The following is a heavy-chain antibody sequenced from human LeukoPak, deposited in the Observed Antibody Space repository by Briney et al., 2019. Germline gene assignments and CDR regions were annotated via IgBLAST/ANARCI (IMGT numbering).Heavy chain of an antibody. J-gene: IGHJ4*02. CDR1: GYSFTTYW. D-gene: IGHD6-19*01. Sequence: GESLKISCKGSGYSFTTYWITWVRQMPGKGLEWMGRIDPSDSYTNYSPSFQGHVIISVDKSISTAYLQWSSLKASDTAIYYCAGHLHSSGWLFDYWGQGTLVTVSS. CDR3: AGHLHSSGWLFDY. CDR2: IDPSDSYT. V-gene: IGHV5-10-1*01.